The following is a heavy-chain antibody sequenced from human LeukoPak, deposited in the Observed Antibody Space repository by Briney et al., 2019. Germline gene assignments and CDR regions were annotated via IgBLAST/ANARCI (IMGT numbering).Heavy chain of an antibody. CDR3: ARVGRDGYNYYYFDY. Sequence: SETLSLTCTVSGGSISSYYWSWIWQPAGKGLEWIGRIYTSGSTNYNPSLKSRVTMSVDTSKNQFSLKLSSVTAADTAVYYCARVGRDGYNYYYFDYWGQGTLVTVSS. CDR2: IYTSGST. V-gene: IGHV4-4*07. CDR1: GGSISSYY. J-gene: IGHJ4*02. D-gene: IGHD5-24*01.